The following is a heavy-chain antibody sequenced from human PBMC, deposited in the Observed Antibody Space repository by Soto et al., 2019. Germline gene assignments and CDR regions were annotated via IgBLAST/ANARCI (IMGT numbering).Heavy chain of an antibody. CDR1: GGSISSGGYY. CDR2: IYYSGST. D-gene: IGHD4-4*01. J-gene: IGHJ6*02. Sequence: SATLSLTCTVSGGSISSGGYYWSWIRQHPGKGLEWIGYIYYSGSTYYNPSLKSRVTISVDTSKNQFSLKLSSVTDADTAVYYCASDYSNYVRYYYGMDVWGQGTTVTVS. CDR3: ASDYSNYVRYYYGMDV. V-gene: IGHV4-31*03.